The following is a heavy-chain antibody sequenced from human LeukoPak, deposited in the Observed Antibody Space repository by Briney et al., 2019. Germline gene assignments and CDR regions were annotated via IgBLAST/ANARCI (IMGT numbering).Heavy chain of an antibody. J-gene: IGHJ1*01. CDR1: GFTFSTYA. CDR2: VSNNGNNQ. Sequence: GGSLRLSCAASGFTFSTYAMYWVRQAPGKGPEWVAVVSNNGNNQDYADSVKGRFTVSRDNSKNTLFLQMNSLRLEDTAVYYRARTVGAAQRWGQGTLVTVSS. V-gene: IGHV3-30*01. CDR3: ARTVGAAQR. D-gene: IGHD2-15*01.